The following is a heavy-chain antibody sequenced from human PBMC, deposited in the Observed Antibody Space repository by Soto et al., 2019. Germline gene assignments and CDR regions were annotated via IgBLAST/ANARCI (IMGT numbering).Heavy chain of an antibody. J-gene: IGHJ4*02. Sequence: SETLSLTCTVSGGSISSGGYYWSWIRQHPGKGLEWIGYIYYSGSTYYNLSLKSRVTISVDTSKNQFSLKLSSVTAADTAVYYCAHGGSGSYYTNWGQGTLVTVSS. V-gene: IGHV4-31*03. CDR2: IYYSGST. CDR3: AHGGSGSYYTN. D-gene: IGHD3-10*01. CDR1: GGSISSGGYY.